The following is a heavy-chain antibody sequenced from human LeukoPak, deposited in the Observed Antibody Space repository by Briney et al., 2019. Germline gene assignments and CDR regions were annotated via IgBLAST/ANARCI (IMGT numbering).Heavy chain of an antibody. CDR2: IYYSGST. V-gene: IGHV4-59*01. CDR1: GGSISSYY. D-gene: IGHD1-20*01. CDR3: ARAASNWNDWVHLKQYPEKIFDY. Sequence: MASETLSLTCTVSGGSISSYYWSWIRQPPGKGLEWIGYIYYSGSTNYNPSLKSRVTISVDTSKNQFSLKLSSVTAADTAVYYCARAASNWNDWVHLKQYPEKIFDYWGQGTLVTVSS. J-gene: IGHJ4*02.